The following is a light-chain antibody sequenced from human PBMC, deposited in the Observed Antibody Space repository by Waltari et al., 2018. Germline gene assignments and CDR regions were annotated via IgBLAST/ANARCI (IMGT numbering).Light chain of an antibody. V-gene: IGLV1-44*01. J-gene: IGLJ2*01. CDR1: KSIIRAPN. CDR2: ATY. CDR3: STWDDSLNGVV. Sequence: QTVLPQPPPPSGTPGQRVPIPCPGIKSIIRAPNVHWYQQVPGTAPKLLRSATYQRPSGVPDRFSGAKSGSSASLAIIGLQSEDEADYFCSTWDDSLNGVVFGGGTRLTVL.